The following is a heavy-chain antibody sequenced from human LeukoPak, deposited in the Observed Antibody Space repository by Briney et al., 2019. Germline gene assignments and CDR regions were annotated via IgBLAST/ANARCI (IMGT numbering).Heavy chain of an antibody. CDR3: AKRDDFWSGYSEDH. V-gene: IGHV3-23*01. D-gene: IGHD3-3*01. J-gene: IGHJ4*02. Sequence: GGSLRLSCAASGFTVSSNYMSWVRQAPGKGLEWVSAISASGGATYYADSVKGRFTFSRENSKNTLFLQMKSLRAEDTAIYYCAKRDDFWSGYSEDHWGQGILVTVSS. CDR2: ISASGGAT. CDR1: GFTVSSNY.